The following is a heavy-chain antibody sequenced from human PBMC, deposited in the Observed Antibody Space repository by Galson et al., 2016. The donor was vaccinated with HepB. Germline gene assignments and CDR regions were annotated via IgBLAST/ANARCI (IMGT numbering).Heavy chain of an antibody. CDR1: GITFSHYG. CDR3: EKDRWGRGMTTYYGMDV. CDR2: ISSDGGNK. J-gene: IGHJ6*02. D-gene: IGHD4-11*01. Sequence: SLRLSCAASGITFSHYGIHWVRQAPGKGLEWVAVISSDGGNKYYTASVRGRFTIARDNSQNTLYLQMNSLRPEDTAVYYCEKDRWGRGMTTYYGMDVWGQGTTVTVSS. V-gene: IGHV3-30*18.